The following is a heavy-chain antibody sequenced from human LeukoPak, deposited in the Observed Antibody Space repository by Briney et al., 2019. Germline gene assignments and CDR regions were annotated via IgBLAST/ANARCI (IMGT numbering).Heavy chain of an antibody. D-gene: IGHD3-3*01. CDR2: ISASSGST. CDR1: GFTFSSYA. CDR3: ASGLVTIFGVVTKYYFDY. V-gene: IGHV3-23*01. Sequence: GGSLRLSCAASGFTFSSYAMSWVRQAPGKGLEGVSTISASSGSTYYADSVKGRFIISRDNSKNTLYLQMNSLRAEDTAVYYCASGLVTIFGVVTKYYFDYWGQGTLVTVSS. J-gene: IGHJ4*02.